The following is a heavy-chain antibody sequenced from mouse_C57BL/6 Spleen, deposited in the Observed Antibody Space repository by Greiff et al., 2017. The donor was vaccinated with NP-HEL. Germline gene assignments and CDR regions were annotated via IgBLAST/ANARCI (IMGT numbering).Heavy chain of an antibody. CDR2: IWWDDDK. CDR1: GFSLSTFGMG. Sequence: QVTLKVSGPGILQPSQTLSLSCSFSGFSLSTFGMGVGWIRQPSGKGLEWLAHIWWDDDKYYNPALKSRLTISKDTSKNQVFLKIASVDAADTAKYYCARMPCITTVVVDYWGQGATLTVSS. CDR3: ARMPCITTVVVDY. D-gene: IGHD1-1*01. J-gene: IGHJ2*01. V-gene: IGHV8-8*01.